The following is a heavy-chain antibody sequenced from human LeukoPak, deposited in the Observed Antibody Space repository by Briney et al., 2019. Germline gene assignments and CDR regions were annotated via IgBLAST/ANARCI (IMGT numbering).Heavy chain of an antibody. V-gene: IGHV3-30*04. CDR3: AREQGQQWRRFDS. CDR1: GFTFNSYS. CDR2: ISSHGSNK. D-gene: IGHD6-19*01. Sequence: AGGSQRLSCAASGFTFNSYSMHWVRQAPGKGLKWVAVISSHGSNKDYADSVKGRFTISRDNSENTLYLQMDSLTTEDTGVYYCAREQGQQWRRFDSWGQGSPVTVSS. J-gene: IGHJ4*02.